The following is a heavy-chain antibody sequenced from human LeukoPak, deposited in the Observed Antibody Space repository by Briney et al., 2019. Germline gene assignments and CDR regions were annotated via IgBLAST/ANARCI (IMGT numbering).Heavy chain of an antibody. CDR1: GFTFSSYG. CDR3: AKDSYLDLQLWYIGAFDI. Sequence: SGGSLRLSCAASGFTFSSYGMHWVRQAPGKGLEWVSAISGSGGSTYYADSVKGRFTIPRDNSKNTLYLQMNSLRAEDTAVYYCAKDSYLDLQLWYIGAFDIWGQGTMVTVSS. D-gene: IGHD5-18*01. J-gene: IGHJ3*02. V-gene: IGHV3-23*01. CDR2: ISGSGGST.